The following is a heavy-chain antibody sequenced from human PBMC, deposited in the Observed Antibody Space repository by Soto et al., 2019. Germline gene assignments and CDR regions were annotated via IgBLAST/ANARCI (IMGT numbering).Heavy chain of an antibody. D-gene: IGHD3-22*01. CDR2: INWNGVNK. CDR3: ATRPHDSDRTPYYGVFDF. V-gene: IGHV3-9*01. CDR1: GFMFEDYA. J-gene: IGHJ4*02. Sequence: PGGSLRLSCGTSGFMFEDYAMHWVRQAPGKGLEWVSGINWNGVNKGYADSVLGRFTISRDNAKKSLFLQMNSLRVEDTAVYYCATRPHDSDRTPYYGVFDFWGQGALVTVSS.